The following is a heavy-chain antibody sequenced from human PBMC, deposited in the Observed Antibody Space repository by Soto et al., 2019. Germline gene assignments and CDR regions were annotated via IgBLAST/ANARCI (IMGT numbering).Heavy chain of an antibody. CDR2: ISTLNDNT. CDR1: GYTFTNYG. J-gene: IGHJ4*02. Sequence: ASVKVSCKTAGYTFTNYGITWVRQAPGQGLEWMGWISTLNDNTNYAQRFRGRVSMTADSSTTTAYMELRSLRPDDTAVYYCARGKNGPGDYFDYCGQGTPVNVSS. V-gene: IGHV1-18*01. CDR3: ARGKNGPGDYFDY. D-gene: IGHD3-3*01.